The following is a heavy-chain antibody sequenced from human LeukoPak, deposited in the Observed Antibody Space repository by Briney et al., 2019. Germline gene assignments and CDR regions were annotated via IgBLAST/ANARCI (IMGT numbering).Heavy chain of an antibody. V-gene: IGHV1-46*01. D-gene: IGHD2-8*01. CDR1: GYTFTSYY. CDR3: ARDSKMVLGVTPDGMDV. CDR2: INPSGGST. J-gene: IGHJ6*02. Sequence: ASVTVSCKASGYTFTSYYMHWVRQAPGQGLEWMGIINPSGGSTSYAQKFQGRVTMTRDTSTSTVYMELSSLRSEDTAVYYCARDSKMVLGVTPDGMDVWGQGTTVTVSS.